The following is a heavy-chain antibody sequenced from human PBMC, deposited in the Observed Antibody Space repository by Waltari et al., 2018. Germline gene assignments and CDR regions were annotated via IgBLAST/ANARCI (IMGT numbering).Heavy chain of an antibody. CDR1: GGTFSRHA. Sequence: QVQLVQSGAEVKKPGSSVKVSCKASGGTFSRHAISWVRQAPGQGREWMGGTIPILGIANYAQKFQGRVTITADKSTSTAYMELSSLRSEDTAVYYCARDIESGTSPWGQGTLVTVSS. CDR2: TIPILGIA. D-gene: IGHD1-1*01. J-gene: IGHJ5*02. CDR3: ARDIESGTSP. V-gene: IGHV1-69*10.